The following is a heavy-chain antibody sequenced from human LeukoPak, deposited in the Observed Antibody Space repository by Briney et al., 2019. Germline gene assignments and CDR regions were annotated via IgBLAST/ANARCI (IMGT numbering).Heavy chain of an antibody. CDR2: IKQDGSEK. CDR1: GFTLSSYW. J-gene: IGHJ4*02. Sequence: GGSLRLSCAASGFTLSSYWMSWVRQAPGKGLEWVANIKQDGSEKYYVDSVKGRFTISRDNAKNSLYLQMNSLRAEDTAVYYCARGEWGDYYDSSGYYLFDYWGQGTLVTVSS. V-gene: IGHV3-7*04. D-gene: IGHD3-22*01. CDR3: ARGEWGDYYDSSGYYLFDY.